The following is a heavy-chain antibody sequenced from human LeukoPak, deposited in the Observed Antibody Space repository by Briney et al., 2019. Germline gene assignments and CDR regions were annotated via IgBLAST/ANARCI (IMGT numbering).Heavy chain of an antibody. Sequence: SETLSLTCAVYGGSFSGYYWSWIRQPPGKGLEWIGEINHSGSTNYNPSLKSRVTISVDTSKNQFSLKLSSVTAADTAVYYCARGFNLRITMVRGARRAFDIWGQGTMVTVSS. CDR1: GGSFSGYY. CDR2: INHSGST. D-gene: IGHD3-10*01. J-gene: IGHJ3*02. V-gene: IGHV4-34*01. CDR3: ARGFNLRITMVRGARRAFDI.